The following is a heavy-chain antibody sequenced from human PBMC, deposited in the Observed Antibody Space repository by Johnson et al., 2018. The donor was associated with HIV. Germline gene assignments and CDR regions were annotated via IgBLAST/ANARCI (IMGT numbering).Heavy chain of an antibody. CDR3: ARGGYYDILTGYYALAAFDI. Sequence: VHLVESGGGLVKPGGSQRLSCAASVFILSDYYMTWIRQAPGKGLEWVGRTRNKANSYTTEYAASVKGRFTISRDDSKNSLYLQMNSLKTEDTAVYYCARGGYYDILTGYYALAAFDIWGQGTMVTVSS. V-gene: IGHV3-72*01. J-gene: IGHJ3*02. CDR1: VFILSDYY. D-gene: IGHD3-9*01. CDR2: TRNKANSYTT.